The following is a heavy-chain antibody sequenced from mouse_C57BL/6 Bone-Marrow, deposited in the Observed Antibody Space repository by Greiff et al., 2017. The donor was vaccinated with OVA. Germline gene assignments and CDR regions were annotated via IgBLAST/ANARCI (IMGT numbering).Heavy chain of an antibody. CDR2: LDPENGDT. CDR1: GFNIKDDY. V-gene: IGHV14-4*01. D-gene: IGHD2-1*01. Sequence: VQLQQSGAELVRPGASVKLSCTASGFNIKDDYMHWVKQRPEQGLEWIGWLDPENGDTEYASKFQGKATITADTSSNTAYLQLSSLTSEDTAVYYCTTDGNYEGFDYWGQGTTLTVSS. J-gene: IGHJ2*01. CDR3: TTDGNYEGFDY.